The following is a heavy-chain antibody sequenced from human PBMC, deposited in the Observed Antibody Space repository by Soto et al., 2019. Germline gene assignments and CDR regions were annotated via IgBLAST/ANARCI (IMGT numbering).Heavy chain of an antibody. J-gene: IGHJ5*02. CDR1: GGSISSSSYH. CDR2: IYYSGST. Sequence: PSETLTLTYTVAGGSISSSSYHWGWIRQPPGKGLEWIGSIYYSGSTYYNPSLKSRVTISVDTSKNQFSLKLSSVSAADTAVYYCARAYDILTGPRAEIWFDPWGQGTLVTVSS. V-gene: IGHV4-39*01. CDR3: ARAYDILTGPRAEIWFDP. D-gene: IGHD3-9*01.